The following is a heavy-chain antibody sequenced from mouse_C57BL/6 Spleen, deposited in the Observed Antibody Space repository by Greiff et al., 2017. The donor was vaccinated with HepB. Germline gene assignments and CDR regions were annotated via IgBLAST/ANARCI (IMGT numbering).Heavy chain of an antibody. CDR3: ASNYGSSRYWYFDV. J-gene: IGHJ1*03. D-gene: IGHD1-1*01. Sequence: QVQLQQPGAELVMPGASVKLSCKASGYTFTSYWMHWVKQRPGQGLEWIGEIDPSDSYTNYNQKFKGKSTLTVDKSSTTAYMQLSSLTSEDSAVYYCASNYGSSRYWYFDVWGTGTTVTVSS. V-gene: IGHV1-69*01. CDR1: GYTFTSYW. CDR2: IDPSDSYT.